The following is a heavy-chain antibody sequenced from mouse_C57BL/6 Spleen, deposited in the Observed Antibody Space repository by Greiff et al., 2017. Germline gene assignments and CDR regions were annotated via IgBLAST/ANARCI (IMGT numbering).Heavy chain of an antibody. CDR2: ISSGGDYI. Sequence: DVKLVESGEGLVKPGGSLKLSCAASGFTFSSYAMSWVRQTPEKRLEWVAYISSGGDYIYYADTVKGRFPISRDNARNTLYLQMSSLKSEDTAMYYCTRDRNDYDVGGYYAMDYWGQGTSVTVSS. V-gene: IGHV5-9-1*02. CDR1: GFTFSSYA. J-gene: IGHJ4*01. D-gene: IGHD2-4*01. CDR3: TRDRNDYDVGGYYAMDY.